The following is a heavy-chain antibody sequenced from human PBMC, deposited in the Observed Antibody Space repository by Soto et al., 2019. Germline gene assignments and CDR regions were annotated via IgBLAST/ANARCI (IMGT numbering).Heavy chain of an antibody. D-gene: IGHD4-17*01. CDR1: GGSITDYY. CDR3: SREGAFGDTP. CDR2: IHYSGST. V-gene: IGHV4-59*01. J-gene: IGHJ5*02. Sequence: SETLSLTCTVSGGSITDYYWSWIRQSPRKGLEWIGNIHYSGSTNYNPSLKSRVTISVDTSKTQFSLKLTSATAADTAVYYCSREGAFGDTPWGQGTLVTVSS.